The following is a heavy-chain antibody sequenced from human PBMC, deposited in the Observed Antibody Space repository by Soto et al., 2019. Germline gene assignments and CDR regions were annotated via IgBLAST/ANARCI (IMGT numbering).Heavy chain of an antibody. CDR2: IYDSGST. CDR1: GGSISSSGYY. V-gene: IGHV4-31*03. D-gene: IGHD5-12*01. CDR3: AREEGGGYDHRWFDP. J-gene: IGHJ5*02. Sequence: QVQLQESGPGLVKPSQTLSLTCTVSGGSISSSGYYWSWIRQHPGKGLEWIGYIYDSGSTYYNPSLKSRVTISVDTSKNQFSLKLSSVTAVDTAVYYCAREEGGGYDHRWFDPWGQGTLVTVSS.